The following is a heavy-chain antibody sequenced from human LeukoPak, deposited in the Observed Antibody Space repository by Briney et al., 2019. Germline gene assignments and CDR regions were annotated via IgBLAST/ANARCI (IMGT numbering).Heavy chain of an antibody. CDR3: VKDRDFWSGLDV. CDR2: ISSSSNYM. Sequence: GGSLRLSCAASGFTFSSYSMSWVRQAPGEGLQWVSYISSSSNYMYYADSVKGRFTISRDNAKNSLYLQMNSLKLEDTALYYCVKDRDFWSGLDVWGQGTMVTVS. D-gene: IGHD3-3*01. J-gene: IGHJ6*02. CDR1: GFTFSSYS. V-gene: IGHV3-21*04.